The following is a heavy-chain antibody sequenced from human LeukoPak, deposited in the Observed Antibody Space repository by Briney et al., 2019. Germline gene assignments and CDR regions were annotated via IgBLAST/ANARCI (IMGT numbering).Heavy chain of an antibody. V-gene: IGHV4-59*01. CDR3: ARDRRSTVTAFDI. D-gene: IGHD4-17*01. CDR1: GXSISNYY. Sequence: SETLSLTCTVSGXSISNYYWSWIRQPPGKGLEWIGYIYYSGITNYNPSLESQVTISVDTSKNQFSLKLSSVTAADTAVYYCARDRRSTVTAFDIWGQGTMVTVSS. CDR2: IYYSGIT. J-gene: IGHJ3*02.